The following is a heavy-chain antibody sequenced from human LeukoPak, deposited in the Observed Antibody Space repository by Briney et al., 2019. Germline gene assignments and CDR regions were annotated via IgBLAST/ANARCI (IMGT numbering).Heavy chain of an antibody. J-gene: IGHJ4*02. CDR3: ARDTYYYDSSGYWADY. V-gene: IGHV4-59*12. D-gene: IGHD3-22*01. CDR2: IYYSGST. Sequence: KSSETLSLTCSVSGYSISSYYWSWIRQPPGKGLEWIGYIYYSGSTNYNPSLKSRVTISVDTSKNQFSLKLSSVTAADTAVYYCARDTYYYDSSGYWADYWGQGTPVTVSS. CDR1: GYSISSYY.